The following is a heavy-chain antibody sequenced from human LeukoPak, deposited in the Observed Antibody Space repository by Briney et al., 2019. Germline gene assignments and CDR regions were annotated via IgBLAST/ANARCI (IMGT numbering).Heavy chain of an antibody. D-gene: IGHD6-19*01. Sequence: GGSLRLSCAASGFTFSSYSMNWVRQAPGKGLEWVSYISSSSSTIYYADSVKGRFTISRDNAKNSLYLQMNSLRAEDTAVYYCARELGVAGNPDPEPYFDYWGQGTLVTVSS. J-gene: IGHJ4*02. CDR2: ISSSSSTI. CDR3: ARELGVAGNPDPEPYFDY. CDR1: GFTFSSYS. V-gene: IGHV3-48*01.